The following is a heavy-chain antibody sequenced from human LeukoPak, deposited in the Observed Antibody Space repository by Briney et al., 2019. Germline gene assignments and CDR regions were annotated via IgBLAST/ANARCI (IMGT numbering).Heavy chain of an antibody. D-gene: IGHD5-24*01. CDR2: INHSGST. CDR3: ARFSGRRDGYIIYYFDY. CDR1: GGSFSGYC. J-gene: IGHJ4*02. V-gene: IGHV4-34*01. Sequence: SETLSLTCAVYGGSFSGYCWSWIRQPPGKGLEWIGEINHSGSTNYNPSLKSRVTISVDTSKNQISLKLSSVTAADTAVYYCARFSGRRDGYIIYYFDYWGQGTLVTVSS.